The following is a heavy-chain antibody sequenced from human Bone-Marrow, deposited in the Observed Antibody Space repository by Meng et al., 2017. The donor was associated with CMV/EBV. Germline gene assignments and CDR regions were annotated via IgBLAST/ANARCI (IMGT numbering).Heavy chain of an antibody. CDR3: ARTVVPAASHYYYYGMDV. CDR2: ISSSGSTI. J-gene: IGHJ6*02. CDR1: GFTFSDYY. Sequence: GESLKISCAASGFTFSDYYMSWIRQAPGKGLEWVSYISSSGSTIYYADSVKGRFTISRDNAKNSLYLQMNSLRAEDTAVYYCARTVVPAASHYYYYGMDVWGQGTTVTVSS. V-gene: IGHV3-11*04. D-gene: IGHD2-2*01.